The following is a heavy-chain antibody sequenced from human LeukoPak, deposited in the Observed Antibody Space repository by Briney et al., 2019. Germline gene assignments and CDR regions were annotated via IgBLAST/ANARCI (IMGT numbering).Heavy chain of an antibody. CDR3: ARERDDLCY. Sequence: GASVKVSCKASGYTFTGYYMHWVREAPGQGLEWIGWIQPNSGGTNYAQKFQGRVTMTRDKSTSTAYMELSRLRSDDTAVYYCARERDDLCYWGEGALVTVSS. V-gene: IGHV1-2*02. D-gene: IGHD3-3*01. CDR1: GYTFTGYY. CDR2: IQPNSGGT. J-gene: IGHJ4*02.